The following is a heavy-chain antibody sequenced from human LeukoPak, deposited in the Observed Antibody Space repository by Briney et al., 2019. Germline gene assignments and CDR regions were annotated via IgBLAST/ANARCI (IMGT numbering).Heavy chain of an antibody. J-gene: IGHJ6*02. D-gene: IGHD4-23*01. Sequence: GGSLRLSCAASGFTFSSYGMHWVRQAPGKGLEWVAVISYDGSNKYYADSVKGRFTISRDNSKNTLYLQMNSLRAEDTAVYYCAKDGNSYNYYYYGMDVWGQGTTVTVSS. V-gene: IGHV3-30*18. CDR1: GFTFSSYG. CDR2: ISYDGSNK. CDR3: AKDGNSYNYYYYGMDV.